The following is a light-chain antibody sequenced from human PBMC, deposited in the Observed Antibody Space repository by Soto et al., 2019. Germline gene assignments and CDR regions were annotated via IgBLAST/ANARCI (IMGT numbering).Light chain of an antibody. J-gene: IGKJ1*01. Sequence: EFVLTQSPGTLSLSPGERATLSCRASQTVRNNYLAWYQQKPGQAPRLLIYGASSRANGIPDRFSGSGSGTDFTLTISRLEPEDFAVYYCQQRSNWPTFGQGTKVDI. CDR3: QQRSNWPT. CDR1: QTVRNNY. CDR2: GAS. V-gene: IGKV3D-20*02.